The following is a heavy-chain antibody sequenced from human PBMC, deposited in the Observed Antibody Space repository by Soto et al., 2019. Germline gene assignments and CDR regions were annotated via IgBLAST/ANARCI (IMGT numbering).Heavy chain of an antibody. CDR1: GYSFTSYW. Sequence: GESLKISCKGSGYSFTSYWICWVRQMPGKGLXXMXXIXLXXXDXXXSPSFQGQVTISADKSISTDYLQWSSLRASDTAIYYCARHEFRLDYWGQGTLVTVSS. CDR2: IXLXXXDX. V-gene: IGHV5-51*01. J-gene: IGHJ4*02. D-gene: IGHD3-10*01. CDR3: ARHEFRLDY.